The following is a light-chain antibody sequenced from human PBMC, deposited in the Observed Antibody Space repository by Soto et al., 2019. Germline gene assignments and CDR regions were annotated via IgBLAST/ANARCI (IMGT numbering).Light chain of an antibody. CDR1: QSVGSN. CDR2: GAS. J-gene: IGKJ4*01. CDR3: QQYNDWLT. Sequence: EMVMTQSPATLSVSPGERATLSCRASQSVGSNLAWYQQKPGQAPRLLIYGASTRATGIPARFSGSGSGTEFTLTISSLQSEDFAVYYCQQYNDWLTFGGGTKVDIK. V-gene: IGKV3-15*01.